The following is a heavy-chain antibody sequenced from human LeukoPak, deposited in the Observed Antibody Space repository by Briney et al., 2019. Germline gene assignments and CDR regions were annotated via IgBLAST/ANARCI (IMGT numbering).Heavy chain of an antibody. D-gene: IGHD5-18*01. J-gene: IGHJ6*02. V-gene: IGHV3-30-3*01. CDR3: ARDDINVDTAMVMRYYYGMDV. CDR1: GFTFSSYA. Sequence: GRSLRLSCAASGFTFSSYAMHWVRQAPGKGLEWVAVISYDGSNKYYADSVKGRFTISRDNSKNTLYLQMNSLRAEDTAVYYCARDDINVDTAMVMRYYYGMDVWGQGTTVTVSS. CDR2: ISYDGSNK.